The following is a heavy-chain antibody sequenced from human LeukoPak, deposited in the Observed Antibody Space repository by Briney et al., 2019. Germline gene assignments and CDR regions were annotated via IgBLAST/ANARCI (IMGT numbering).Heavy chain of an antibody. Sequence: SETLSLTCTVSGGSLKSGGYSWSWIRQHPGTGLEWIGNIYYSGSPFYNPSLKSRVTISVDTSMNQFSLRLTSVTAADTAVHYCATLASDDAFDFWGQGTMVTVSS. CDR1: GGSLKSGGYS. V-gene: IGHV4-31*03. CDR3: ATLASDDAFDF. J-gene: IGHJ3*01. CDR2: IYYSGSP. D-gene: IGHD1-1*01.